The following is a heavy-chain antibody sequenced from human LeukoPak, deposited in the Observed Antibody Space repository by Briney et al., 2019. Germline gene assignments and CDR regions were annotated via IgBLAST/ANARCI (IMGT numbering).Heavy chain of an antibody. D-gene: IGHD3-22*01. Sequence: PSETLSLTCSVSGGSITSYYWSWIRQPPGKGLEWIGHVSDGGRTNYSPSLRSRVSISVDTSKNQFSLKLNSVTAADTAVYFCASVHYYDSSGYYWGQGTLVTVSS. J-gene: IGHJ4*02. CDR1: GGSITSYY. CDR2: VSDGGRT. V-gene: IGHV4-59*01. CDR3: ASVHYYDSSGYY.